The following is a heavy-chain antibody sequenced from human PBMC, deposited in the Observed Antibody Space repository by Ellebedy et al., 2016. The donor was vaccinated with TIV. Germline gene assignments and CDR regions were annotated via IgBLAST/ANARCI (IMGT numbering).Heavy chain of an antibody. Sequence: SETLSLXXSVSGYSIRSGYYWGWIRQPPGKGLEWIGDMYQSGSTYYNPSLRSRVTLSLDTSKNYLSLRLTSVTAADTAVYYCARTDLRYGMDVWGQGTTVTVS. CDR1: GYSIRSGYY. V-gene: IGHV4-38-2*02. J-gene: IGHJ6*02. CDR2: MYQSGST. D-gene: IGHD3/OR15-3a*01. CDR3: ARTDLRYGMDV.